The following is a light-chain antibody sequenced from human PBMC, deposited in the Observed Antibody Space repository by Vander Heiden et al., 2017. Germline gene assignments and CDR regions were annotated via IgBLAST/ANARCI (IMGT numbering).Light chain of an antibody. CDR2: GIN. J-gene: IGLJ2*01. CDR3: AAWDDSLVL. CDR1: SSDSGRKT. V-gene: IGLV1-44*01. Sequence: QYALTQPPSASGPPGQRVTISRSGSSSDSGRKTVNWYQQLPGKAPKVLMYGINQRPSGVPDRFSGSKSGTTAFLAISGLQSEDEAVYYCAAWDDSLVLFGGGTNLTVL.